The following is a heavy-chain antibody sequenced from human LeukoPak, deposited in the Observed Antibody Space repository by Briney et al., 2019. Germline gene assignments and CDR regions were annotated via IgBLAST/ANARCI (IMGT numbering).Heavy chain of an antibody. CDR2: INHSGST. V-gene: IGHV4-34*01. D-gene: IGHD6-19*01. Sequence: PSETLSLTCAVYGGSFSGYYWSWIRQPPGKGLEWIGEINHSGSTNYNPSLKSRVTISVDTSKNQFSLKLSSVTAADTAVYYCARGRYSCGWSFDYWGQGTLVTVSS. CDR1: GGSFSGYY. CDR3: ARGRYSCGWSFDY. J-gene: IGHJ4*02.